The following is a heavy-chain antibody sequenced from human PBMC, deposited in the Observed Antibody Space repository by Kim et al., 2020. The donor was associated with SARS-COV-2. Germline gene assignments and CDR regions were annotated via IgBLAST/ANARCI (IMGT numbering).Heavy chain of an antibody. J-gene: IGHJ5*02. CDR3: ARDHRETIFGVVTLNNWFDP. V-gene: IGHV4-31*03. D-gene: IGHD3-3*01. Sequence: SETLSLTCTVSGGSISSGGYYWSWIRQHPGKGLEWIGYIYYSGSTYYNPSLKSRVTISVDTSKNQFSRKLSSVTAADTAVYYCARDHRETIFGVVTLNNWFDPWGQGTLVTVSS. CDR2: IYYSGST. CDR1: GGSISSGGYY.